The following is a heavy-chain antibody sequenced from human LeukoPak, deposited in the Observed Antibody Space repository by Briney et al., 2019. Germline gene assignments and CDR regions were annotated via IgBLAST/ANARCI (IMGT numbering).Heavy chain of an antibody. V-gene: IGHV3-23*01. Sequence: GGSLRLSCVVSGFAFSNHGMAWVRQAPGKGLEWISYVTYNGATMYYADSVKGRFTISRDNSKNTLYLQMNSLRAEDTAVYYCARDRYGYGYGMDVWGQGTTVTVSS. CDR1: GFAFSNHG. CDR2: VTYNGATM. CDR3: ARDRYGYGYGMDV. D-gene: IGHD3-16*02. J-gene: IGHJ6*02.